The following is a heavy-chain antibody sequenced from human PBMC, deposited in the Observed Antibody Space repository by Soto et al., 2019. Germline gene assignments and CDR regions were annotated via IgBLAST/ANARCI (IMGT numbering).Heavy chain of an antibody. J-gene: IGHJ5*02. CDR2: IYYSGST. CDR3: ARPGYSSSWYVWFDP. Sequence: QLQLQESGPGLVKPSETLSLTCTVSGGSISSSSYYWGWIRQPPGKGLEWIGSIYYSGSTYYNPSLKSRVTISVDTSKNQFSLKLSSVTAADTAVYYCARPGYSSSWYVWFDPWGQGTLVTVSS. CDR1: GGSISSSSYY. V-gene: IGHV4-39*01. D-gene: IGHD6-13*01.